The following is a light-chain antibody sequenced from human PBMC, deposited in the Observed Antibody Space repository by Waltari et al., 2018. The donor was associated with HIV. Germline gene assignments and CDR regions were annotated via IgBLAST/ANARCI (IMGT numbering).Light chain of an antibody. CDR3: QSYDTSNPVV. J-gene: IGLJ2*01. CDR2: EDN. V-gene: IGLV6-57*04. Sequence: NFMLTQPHSVSESPGKTVTISCTLSSGSIASNYVQWYQQRPGSAPPTVIYEDNQRPSGVPDRFSGSIDSSSNSASLTISGLKTEDEADYYCQSYDTSNPVVFGGGTKLTVL. CDR1: SGSIASNY.